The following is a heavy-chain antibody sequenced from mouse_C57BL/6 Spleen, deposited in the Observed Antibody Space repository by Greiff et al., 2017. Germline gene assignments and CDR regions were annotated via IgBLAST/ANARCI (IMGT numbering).Heavy chain of an antibody. J-gene: IGHJ2*01. D-gene: IGHD1-1*01. CDR1: GYAFTNYL. Sequence: VQLQPSGAELVRPGTSVKVSCKASGYAFTNYLIEWVKQRPGQGLEWIGVINPGSGGTNYNEKFKGKATLTADKSSSTAYMQLSSLTSEDSAVYFSARSGSSKGNFDYWGQGTTLTVSS. CDR3: ARSGSSKGNFDY. CDR2: INPGSGGT. V-gene: IGHV1-54*01.